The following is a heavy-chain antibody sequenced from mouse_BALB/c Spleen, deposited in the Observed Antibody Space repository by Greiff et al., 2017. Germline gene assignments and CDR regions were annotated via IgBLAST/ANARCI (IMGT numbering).Heavy chain of an antibody. J-gene: IGHJ3*01. Sequence: EVQLVESGGGLVQPGGSRKLSCAASGFTFSSFGMHWVRQAPEKGLEWVAYISSGSSTIYYADTVKGRFTISRDNPKNTLFLQMTSLRSEDTAMYDGERSHYYGSSSWFAYWGQGTLVTVSA. CDR3: ERSHYYGSSSWFAY. D-gene: IGHD1-1*01. CDR2: ISSGSSTI. V-gene: IGHV5-17*02. CDR1: GFTFSSFG.